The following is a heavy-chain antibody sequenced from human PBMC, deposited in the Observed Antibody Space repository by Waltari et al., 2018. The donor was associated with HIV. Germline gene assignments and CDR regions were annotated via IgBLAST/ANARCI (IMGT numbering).Heavy chain of an antibody. CDR2: INPSGGTT. V-gene: IGHV1-46*01. J-gene: IGHJ1*01. Sequence: QVHLVQSGAEATKPGASVKVSCKASGYTFTSYYLHWVRQAPGLGLEWMGIINPSGGTTSYAQKFQGRVTMTRDTSTSTVYMELSSLRSEDTAVYYCARSYSSSWYSDEYFQYWGQGTLVTVSS. CDR1: GYTFTSYY. D-gene: IGHD6-13*01. CDR3: ARSYSSSWYSDEYFQY.